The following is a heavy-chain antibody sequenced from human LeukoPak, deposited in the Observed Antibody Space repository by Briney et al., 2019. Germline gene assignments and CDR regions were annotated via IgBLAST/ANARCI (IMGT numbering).Heavy chain of an antibody. J-gene: IGHJ6*02. D-gene: IGHD3-10*01. V-gene: IGHV4-34*01. CDR2: INHSGST. CDR3: ARLTYYYGSGSAYGMDV. Sequence: SETPSLTCAVYGGSFSGYYWSWIRQPPGKGLEWIGEINHSGSTNYNPSLKSRVTISVDTSKNQFSLKLSSVTAADTAVYYCARLTYYYGSGSAYGMDVWGQGTTVTVSS. CDR1: GGSFSGYY.